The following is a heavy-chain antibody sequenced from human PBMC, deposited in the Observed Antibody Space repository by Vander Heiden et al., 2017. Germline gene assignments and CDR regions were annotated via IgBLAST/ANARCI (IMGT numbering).Heavy chain of an antibody. CDR1: GFTFSDYY. Sequence: GGLVKPGGSLRLSCAASGFTFSDYYMSWIRQAPGKGLEWVSYISSSGSTIYYADSVKCRFTISRDNAKNSLYLQMNSLRAEDTAVYYCARDQRLRDIVVVPAATDYYYYGMDVWGQGTTV. CDR2: ISSSGSTI. CDR3: ARDQRLRDIVVVPAATDYYYYGMDV. D-gene: IGHD2-2*01. V-gene: IGHV3-11*01. J-gene: IGHJ6*02.